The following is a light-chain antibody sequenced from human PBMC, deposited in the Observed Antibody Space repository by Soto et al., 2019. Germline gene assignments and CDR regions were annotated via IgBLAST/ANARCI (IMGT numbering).Light chain of an antibody. CDR3: QQYSSSPS. CDR1: QSVSTN. J-gene: IGKJ5*01. CDR2: GAS. Sequence: EIVMTRSPTTLSVSPGERATLSCRASQSVSTNLAWYQQKPGQVPSLLIYGASTRASGIPARFSGSGSGTEFTLTIGSLQSEDFAVYYCQQYSSSPSFGQGTRLEIK. V-gene: IGKV3-15*01.